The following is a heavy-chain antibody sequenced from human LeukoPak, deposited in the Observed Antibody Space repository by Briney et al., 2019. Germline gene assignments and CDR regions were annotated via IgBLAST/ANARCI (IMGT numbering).Heavy chain of an antibody. Sequence: GGSLRLSCAASGFTFSSYAMSWVRQAPGKGLEWVSAISGSGGSTYYGDSVKGRFTISRDNSKNTLYLQMNSLRAEDTAVYYCARGYCSSTSCLWYFDYWGQGTLVTVSS. CDR1: GFTFSSYA. CDR2: ISGSGGST. CDR3: ARGYCSSTSCLWYFDY. J-gene: IGHJ4*02. V-gene: IGHV3-23*01. D-gene: IGHD2-2*01.